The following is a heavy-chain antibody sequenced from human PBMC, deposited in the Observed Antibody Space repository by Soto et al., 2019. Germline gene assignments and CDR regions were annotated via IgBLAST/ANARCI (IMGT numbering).Heavy chain of an antibody. Sequence: QVHLVQSGPEVKKTGASVKVSCKTSGYPLTSNRLSWVRRAPGQGLEWMGWISPHNGNAKYAQKFQDRVTMTADTAASTVYMELRSLRSDDSAVFYCARDRSGWYDFWGQGTLVTVSA. V-gene: IGHV1-18*01. D-gene: IGHD6-19*01. CDR1: GYPLTSNR. CDR3: ARDRSGWYDF. J-gene: IGHJ4*02. CDR2: ISPHNGNA.